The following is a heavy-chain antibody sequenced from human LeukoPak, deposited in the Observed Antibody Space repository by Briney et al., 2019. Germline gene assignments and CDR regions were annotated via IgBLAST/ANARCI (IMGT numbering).Heavy chain of an antibody. V-gene: IGHV3-23*01. CDR3: AKDLISGWRKYYDY. D-gene: IGHD6-19*01. CDR2: IAGSGVST. Sequence: GGSLRLSCAASGFTFSSYAMSWVRQAPGKGLEWVSAIAGSGVSTYYADSVKGRFTISRDNSKNTRYLQMNSLRAEDTAVYYCAKDLISGWRKYYDYWGQGMLV. J-gene: IGHJ4*02. CDR1: GFTFSSYA.